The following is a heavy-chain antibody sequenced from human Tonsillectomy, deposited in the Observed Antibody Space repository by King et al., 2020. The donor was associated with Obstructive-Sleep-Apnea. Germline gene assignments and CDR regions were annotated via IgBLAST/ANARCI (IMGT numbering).Heavy chain of an antibody. J-gene: IGHJ3*02. CDR1: GGSISSGGYY. CDR2: IYYSGST. CDR3: ARDQESPSDAFDI. V-gene: IGHV4-31*03. Sequence: MPLQESGPGLVKPSQTLSLTCTVSGGSISSGGYYWSWIRQHPGQGLEWIGYIYYSGSTYYNPSLKSRVTISVDTSKNQFSLKLSSVTAADTAVYYCARDQESPSDAFDIWGQGTMVTVSS.